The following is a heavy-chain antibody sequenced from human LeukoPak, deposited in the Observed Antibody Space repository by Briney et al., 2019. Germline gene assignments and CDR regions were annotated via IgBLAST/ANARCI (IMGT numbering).Heavy chain of an antibody. J-gene: IGHJ6*03. D-gene: IGHD2-2*01. CDR3: ARVGGICTSTGCYFDQYYYMDA. CDR2: INESGST. Sequence: SETLSLTCCVYGGSFSGYVWSWIRQPPGKGREWMGEINESGSTNYNASLKSRVTISVDTAKSQFSLKLSSVTAADTAVYYCARVGGICTSTGCYFDQYYYMDAWGKGTTVTVSS. CDR1: GGSFSGYV. V-gene: IGHV4-34*01.